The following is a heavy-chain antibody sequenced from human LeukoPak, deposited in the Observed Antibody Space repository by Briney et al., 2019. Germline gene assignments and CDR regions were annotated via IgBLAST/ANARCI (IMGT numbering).Heavy chain of an antibody. V-gene: IGHV3-30*18. D-gene: IGHD4-17*01. CDR3: AKDDYGEGGYYYYYYGMDV. CDR1: GFTFSSYG. J-gene: IGHJ6*04. Sequence: PGGSLRLSCAASGFTFSSYGMHWVRQAPGKGLEWVAVISYDGSNKYYADSVNGRFTISRDNSKNTLYLQMNSLRAEDTAVYYCAKDDYGEGGYYYYYYGMDVWGKGTTVTVSS. CDR2: ISYDGSNK.